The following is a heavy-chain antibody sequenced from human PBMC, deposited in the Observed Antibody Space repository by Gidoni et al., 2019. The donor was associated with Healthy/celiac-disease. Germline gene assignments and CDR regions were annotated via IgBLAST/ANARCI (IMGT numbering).Heavy chain of an antibody. CDR1: VFTSRSYA. V-gene: IGHV3-23*01. CDR3: AKHEYSSPPRFDY. Sequence: VQLLESGGGLVQPGGSLRLSCAASVFTSRSYAMSWVRQARGKGMEWVSAISGSGGSTYYADSVKGRFTISRDNSKNTLYPQMNSLRAEDTAVYYCAKHEYSSPPRFDYWGQGTLVTVSS. CDR2: ISGSGGST. D-gene: IGHD6-6*01. J-gene: IGHJ4*02.